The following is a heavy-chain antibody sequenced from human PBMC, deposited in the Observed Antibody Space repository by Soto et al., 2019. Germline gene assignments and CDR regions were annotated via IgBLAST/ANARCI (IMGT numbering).Heavy chain of an antibody. D-gene: IGHD6-13*01. Sequence: SETLSLTCTVSGGSISSYYWSWIRQPPGKGLEWIGYFYYSGSTNYNPSLKSRVTISVDTSKNQFSLKLSSVTAADTAVYYCARAVAAGWFDPWGQGTLVTVSS. CDR3: ARAVAAGWFDP. J-gene: IGHJ5*02. CDR2: FYYSGST. V-gene: IGHV4-59*01. CDR1: GGSISSYY.